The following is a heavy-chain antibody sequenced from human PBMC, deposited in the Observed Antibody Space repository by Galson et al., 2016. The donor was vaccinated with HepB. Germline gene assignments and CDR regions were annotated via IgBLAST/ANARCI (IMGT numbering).Heavy chain of an antibody. CDR3: ARARGRQLGLNTYYHSGMDV. CDR2: INQSVTT. J-gene: IGHJ6*02. CDR1: GGSFSGYY. D-gene: IGHD6-6*01. V-gene: IGHV4-34*01. Sequence: SETLSLTCAVYGGSFSGYYWTWIRQPPGKGLEWIGEINQSVTTNYNPSLKSRLSISVDTSKKQFSLKLSSVTAADTAVYYCARARGRQLGLNTYYHSGMDVWGQGTTVTVSS.